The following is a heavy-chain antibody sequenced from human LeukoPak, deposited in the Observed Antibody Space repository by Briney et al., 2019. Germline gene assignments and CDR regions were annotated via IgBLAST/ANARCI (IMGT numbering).Heavy chain of an antibody. J-gene: IGHJ5*02. CDR3: ARDSRKPGIAAAVAGS. V-gene: IGHV1-2*06. D-gene: IGHD6-13*01. Sequence: GASVKVSCKAPGYTFTGYYMHWVRQAPGQGLEWMGRINPNSGGTNYAQKFQGRVTMTRDTSISTAYMELSRLRSDDTAVYYCARDSRKPGIAAAVAGSWGQGTLVTVSS. CDR2: INPNSGGT. CDR1: GYTFTGYY.